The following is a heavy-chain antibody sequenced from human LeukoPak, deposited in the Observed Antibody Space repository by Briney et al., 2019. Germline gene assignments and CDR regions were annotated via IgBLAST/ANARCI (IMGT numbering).Heavy chain of an antibody. CDR3: AIGVYDSSGYYLDY. V-gene: IGHV3-21*01. CDR2: ISSSSSYI. Sequence: GGSLRLSCAASGFTFSSYSMNWVRQAPGKGLGWVSSISSSSSYIYYADSVKGRFTISRDNAKNSLYLQMNSLRAEDTAVYYCAIGVYDSSGYYLDYWGQGTLVTVSS. D-gene: IGHD3-22*01. CDR1: GFTFSSYS. J-gene: IGHJ4*02.